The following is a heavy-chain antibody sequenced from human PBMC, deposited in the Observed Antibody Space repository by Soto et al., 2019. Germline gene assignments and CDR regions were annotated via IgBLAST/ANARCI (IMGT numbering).Heavy chain of an antibody. V-gene: IGHV3-23*01. Sequence: EVQLLESGGGLVQPGGSLRLSCAASGFTFSSSAMSWVRQAPGKGLEWVSALSVSGGSTYYADSVKGRFTISRDNSKNTLYLQMISLRAEDTAVYYCAKVPITIRISMDVWCQGTSVTV. CDR3: AKVPITIRISMDV. D-gene: IGHD3-10*01. CDR2: LSVSGGST. CDR1: GFTFSSSA. J-gene: IGHJ6*02.